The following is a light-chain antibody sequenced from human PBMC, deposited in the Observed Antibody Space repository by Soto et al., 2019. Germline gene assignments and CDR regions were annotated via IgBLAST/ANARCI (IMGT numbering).Light chain of an antibody. Sequence: DIQMTQSPSTLSASVGDRVTITGRSRQSISSWLAWYQQKQGRDLKLLIYAASSLESGVPSRFSGSGSGTEFTLTINSLQHDDFANYYCNQYTRYSGTFGQGTKMEIK. CDR3: NQYTRYSGT. J-gene: IGKJ1*01. V-gene: IGKV1-5*01. CDR1: QSISSW. CDR2: AAS.